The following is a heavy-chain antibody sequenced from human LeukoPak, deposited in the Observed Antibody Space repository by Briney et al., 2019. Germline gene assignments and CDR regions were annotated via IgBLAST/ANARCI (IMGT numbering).Heavy chain of an antibody. CDR1: GFTFSSYW. CDR2: IKQDGSEK. D-gene: IGHD6-19*01. Sequence: GGPLRLSCAASGFTFSSYWMSWVRQAPGKGLEWVANIKQDGSEKYYVDSVKGRFTISRDNAKNSLYLQMNSLRAEDTAVYYCARDGSSGWYGDFDYWGQGTLVTVSS. CDR3: ARDGSSGWYGDFDY. J-gene: IGHJ4*02. V-gene: IGHV3-7*01.